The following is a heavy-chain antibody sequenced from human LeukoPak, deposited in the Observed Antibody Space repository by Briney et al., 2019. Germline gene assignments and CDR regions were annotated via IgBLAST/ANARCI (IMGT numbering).Heavy chain of an antibody. J-gene: IGHJ4*02. CDR1: GYTFTGYY. CDR2: INPNSGGT. V-gene: IGHV1-2*02. Sequence: ASVKVSRKASGYTFTGYYMHWVRQAPGQGLEWMGWINPNSGGTNYAQKFQGRVTMTRDTSISTAYMELSRLRSDDTAVYYCAIGRYYDFWSGYVTFDYWGQGTLVTVSS. D-gene: IGHD3-3*01. CDR3: AIGRYYDFWSGYVTFDY.